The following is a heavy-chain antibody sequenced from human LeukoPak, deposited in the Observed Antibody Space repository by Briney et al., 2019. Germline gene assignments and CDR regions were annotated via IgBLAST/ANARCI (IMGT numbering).Heavy chain of an antibody. J-gene: IGHJ4*02. CDR2: ISGSGGST. V-gene: IGHV3-23*01. Sequence: GGSLRLSCAASGFTFSSYAMSWVRQAPGKGREWVSAISGSGGSTYDADSVKGRFTISRDNSKNTLYLQMNSLRAEDTAVYYCAKQFPDYYDSSGYSDPFDYWGQGTLVTVSS. D-gene: IGHD3-22*01. CDR1: GFTFSSYA. CDR3: AKQFPDYYDSSGYSDPFDY.